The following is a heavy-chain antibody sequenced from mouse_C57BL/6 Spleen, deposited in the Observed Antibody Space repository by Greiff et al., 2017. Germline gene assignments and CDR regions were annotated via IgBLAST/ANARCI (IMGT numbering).Heavy chain of an antibody. V-gene: IGHV2-6*01. Sequence: VKLMESGPGLVAPSQSLSITCTVSGFSLTSYGVDWVRQSPGKGLEWLGVIWGVGSTNYNSALKSRLSISKDNSKSQVFLKMNSLQTDDTAMYYCARTDYYGRSYAMDYWGQGTSVTVSS. J-gene: IGHJ4*01. CDR3: ARTDYYGRSYAMDY. CDR2: IWGVGST. D-gene: IGHD1-1*01. CDR1: GFSLTSYG.